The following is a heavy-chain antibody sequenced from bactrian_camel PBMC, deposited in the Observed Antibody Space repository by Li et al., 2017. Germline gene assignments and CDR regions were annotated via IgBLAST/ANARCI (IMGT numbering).Heavy chain of an antibody. CDR3: VKQTFELVSGTRYLGH. CDR2: IKSDGSRT. V-gene: IGHV3S40*01. CDR1: GFTFSTSS. Sequence: DVQLVESGGGLVQPGGSLRLSCAASGFTFSTSSMTWVRQAPGKGLEWVSVIKSDGSRTYYADSVKGRFTISRDNTKNMVFLEMNSLKSEDTALYYCVKQTFELVSGTRYLGHWGQGTQVTVS. J-gene: IGHJ2*01.